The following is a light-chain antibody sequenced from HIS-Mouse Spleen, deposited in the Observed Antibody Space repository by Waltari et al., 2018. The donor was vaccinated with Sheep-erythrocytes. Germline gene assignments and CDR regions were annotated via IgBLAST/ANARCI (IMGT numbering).Light chain of an antibody. Sequence: DIQMTQSPSTLSASVGDRVTITCRASQSISSWLAWYQQKPGKAPKLRIYKASSLESGVPSRFSGSGSGTEFTLTISSLQPDDFATYYCQQSYSTPQFTFGPGTKVDIK. CDR3: QQSYSTPQFT. J-gene: IGKJ3*01. V-gene: IGKV1-5*03. CDR1: QSISSW. CDR2: KAS.